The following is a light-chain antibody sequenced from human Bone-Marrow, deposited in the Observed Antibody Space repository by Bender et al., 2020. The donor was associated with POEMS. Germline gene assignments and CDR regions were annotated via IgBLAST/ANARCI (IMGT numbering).Light chain of an antibody. Sequence: QSVLTQPPSASGTPGQRVTISCSGSSSNIGTNPVNWYQHLPGTAPKLLIYSNDERPSGVPDRFSGSKSGNTASLTVSGLQAEDEADYYCSSYAGSNNLGVFGTGTKVTVL. J-gene: IGLJ1*01. CDR3: SSYAGSNNLGV. CDR2: SND. V-gene: IGLV1-44*01. CDR1: SSNIGTNP.